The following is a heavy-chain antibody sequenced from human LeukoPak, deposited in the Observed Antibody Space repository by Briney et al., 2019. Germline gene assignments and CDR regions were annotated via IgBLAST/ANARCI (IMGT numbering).Heavy chain of an antibody. V-gene: IGHV3-21*01. CDR2: ISSSSSYI. CDR3: ARDPDGDYSP. D-gene: IGHD4-17*01. J-gene: IGHJ5*02. Sequence: GGSLRLSCAASGFTFSSYSMNWVRQAPGEGLEWVSSISSSSSYIYYADSVKGRFTISRDNAKNSLYLQMNSLRAEDTAVYYCARDPDGDYSPWGQGTLVTVSS. CDR1: GFTFSSYS.